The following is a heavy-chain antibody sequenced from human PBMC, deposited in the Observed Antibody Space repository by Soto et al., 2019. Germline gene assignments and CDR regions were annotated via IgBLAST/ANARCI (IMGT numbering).Heavy chain of an antibody. V-gene: IGHV4-31*03. J-gene: IGHJ6*03. CDR3: ARGGSGGSCHYCYYYYMDV. CDR2: IYYSGST. CDR1: GGSISSGGYY. D-gene: IGHD2-15*01. Sequence: PSETLSLTCTVSGGSISSGGYYWSWIRQHPGKGLEWIGYIYYSGSTYYNPSLKSRVTISVDTSKNQFSLKLSSVTAADTAVYYCARGGSGGSCHYCYYYYMDVWGKGTTVTVSS.